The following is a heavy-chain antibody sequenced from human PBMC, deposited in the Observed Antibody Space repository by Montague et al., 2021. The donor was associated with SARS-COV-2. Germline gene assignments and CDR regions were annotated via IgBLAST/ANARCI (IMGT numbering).Heavy chain of an antibody. D-gene: IGHD3-16*01. V-gene: IGHV3-33*01. J-gene: IGHJ4*02. CDR3: ASAYHDYGLDN. Sequence: SLRLSCAASGITFNRHGMHWVRQAPGKGLEWVAVIWYDGSKRFYSDSVRGRFTISRDNSKSTVYLQINSLSVEDTAVYYCASAYHDYGLDNWGQGTLVTVSS. CDR1: GITFNRHG. CDR2: IWYDGSKR.